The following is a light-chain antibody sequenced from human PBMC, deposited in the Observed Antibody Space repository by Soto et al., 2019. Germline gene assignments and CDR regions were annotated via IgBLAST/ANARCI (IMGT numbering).Light chain of an antibody. CDR3: QQYNNWYA. Sequence: DIQMTQSPSTLSASVGDRVTITCRASENINTWLAWYQQKPGKAPKLLIYAASSLEGGVPSRFSGSGSGTEFTLTISSLHPDDFATYYCQQYNNWYAFGQGTNLEI. CDR2: AAS. J-gene: IGKJ2*01. V-gene: IGKV1-5*01. CDR1: ENINTW.